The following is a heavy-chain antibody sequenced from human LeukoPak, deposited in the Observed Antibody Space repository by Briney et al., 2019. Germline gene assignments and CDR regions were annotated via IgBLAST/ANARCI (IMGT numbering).Heavy chain of an antibody. V-gene: IGHV3-66*01. J-gene: IGHJ4*02. Sequence: GGSLRLSCAASGFTVSSNYMSWVRQAPGKGLEWVSVIYSGGSTYYADSVKGRFTISRDNSKNALYLQMNSLRAEDTAVYYCAGGDYYDSSGYQSCFDYWGQGTLVTVSS. CDR3: AGGDYYDSSGYQSCFDY. D-gene: IGHD3-22*01. CDR2: IYSGGST. CDR1: GFTVSSNY.